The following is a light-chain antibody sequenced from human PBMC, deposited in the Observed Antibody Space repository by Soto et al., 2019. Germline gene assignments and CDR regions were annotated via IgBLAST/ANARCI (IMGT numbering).Light chain of an antibody. CDR2: AAS. CDR1: QSINSK. V-gene: IGKV1-39*01. J-gene: IGKJ4*01. CDR3: QQSFRTPLT. Sequence: IQMTDSPSSRSASVGDRVTITCRASQSINSKLNWYQQKPGKAPELLMHAASSLQSGVPPRFSGSGYGTDFTLTISSLQPEDFATYYCQQSFRTPLTFGGGTKVAIK.